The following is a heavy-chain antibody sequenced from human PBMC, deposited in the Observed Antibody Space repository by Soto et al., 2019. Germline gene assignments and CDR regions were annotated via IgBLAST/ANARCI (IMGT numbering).Heavy chain of an antibody. V-gene: IGHV1-46*01. Sequence: ASVKVSCKASGYTFTSYYMHWVRQAPGQGLEWMGIINPSGGSTSYAQKFQGRVTMTRDTSTSTVYMELSSLRSEDPAVYYCARVPSSLEQGAYYYDSSGYYPPGSFDYWGQGTLVTVSS. CDR1: GYTFTSYY. CDR2: INPSGGST. CDR3: ARVPSSLEQGAYYYDSSGYYPPGSFDY. D-gene: IGHD3-22*01. J-gene: IGHJ4*02.